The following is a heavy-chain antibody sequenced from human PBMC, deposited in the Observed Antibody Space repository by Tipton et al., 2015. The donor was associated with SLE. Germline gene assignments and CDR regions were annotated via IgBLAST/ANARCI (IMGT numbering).Heavy chain of an antibody. CDR3: ARVFYYGSGSYQYFFVY. D-gene: IGHD3-10*01. CDR2: MNPNSGNT. CDR1: GYTFTSYD. Sequence: QSGPEVKKPGASVKVSCKASGYTFTSYDINWVRQATGQGLEWMGWMNPNSGNTGYAQKFQGRVTMTRNTSISTAYMELSSLRSEDTAVYYCARVFYYGSGSYQYFFVYWGQGPLVTVSS. J-gene: IGHJ4*02. V-gene: IGHV1-8*01.